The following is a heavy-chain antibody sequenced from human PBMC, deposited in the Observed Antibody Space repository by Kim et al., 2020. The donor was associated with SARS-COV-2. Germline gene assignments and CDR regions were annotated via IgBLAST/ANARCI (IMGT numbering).Heavy chain of an antibody. Sequence: GGSLRLSCAASGFTVDDYAIHWVRQVPGKGLEWVSLISRDGGEIKYADAVKGRFTISRDNSKKSVYLQMNSLRSEDTALYYCVRGQQWLIKHWCQGTEVTVSS. J-gene: IGHJ4*02. CDR3: VRGQQWLIKH. V-gene: IGHV3-43*02. D-gene: IGHD6-19*01. CDR2: ISRDGGEI. CDR1: GFTVDDYA.